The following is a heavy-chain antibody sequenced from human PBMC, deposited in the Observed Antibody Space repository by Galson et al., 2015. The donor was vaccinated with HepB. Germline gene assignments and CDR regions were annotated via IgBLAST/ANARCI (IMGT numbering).Heavy chain of an antibody. V-gene: IGHV3-30-3*01. CDR3: ARDPSTVTGRYFDY. Sequence: SLRLSCAASGFTFSSYVIHWVRQAPGKGLEWVPLISFDGNHKYYADSVEGRFTISRDNSKNTVYLQMNSLRAEDTAIYYCARDPSTVTGRYFDYWGQGSLVTVSS. J-gene: IGHJ4*02. D-gene: IGHD4-11*01. CDR2: ISFDGNHK. CDR1: GFTFSSYV.